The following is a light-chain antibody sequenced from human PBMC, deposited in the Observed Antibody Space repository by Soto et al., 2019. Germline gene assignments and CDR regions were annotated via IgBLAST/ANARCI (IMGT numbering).Light chain of an antibody. V-gene: IGKV1-5*01. CDR2: DAS. Sequence: DIQMTQSPSTLSASVGDTVTITCRASQSISSWLAWYQQKPGKAPKLLIYDASTLESGVPSRLSGSGSGREFILTISSLQPDDSATYYCQQYQSYLYTFGQGTKVDIK. J-gene: IGKJ2*01. CDR3: QQYQSYLYT. CDR1: QSISSW.